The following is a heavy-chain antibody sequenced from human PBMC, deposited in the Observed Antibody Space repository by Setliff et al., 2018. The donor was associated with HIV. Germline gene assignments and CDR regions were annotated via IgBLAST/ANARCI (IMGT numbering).Heavy chain of an antibody. CDR3: ARDKTSRYYYTGSAYSDYFDF. J-gene: IGHJ4*02. D-gene: IGHD3-10*01. V-gene: IGHV1-3*01. CDR2: INAGNGNT. CDR1: GYTFTSYT. Sequence: EASVKVSCKASGYTFTSYTLHWVRQAPGQRLEWMGWINAGNGNTKFSQKFQGRVTITRDTSASTAYMDLSSLRSEDTAVYYCARDKTSRYYYTGSAYSDYFDFWGQGTLVTVSS.